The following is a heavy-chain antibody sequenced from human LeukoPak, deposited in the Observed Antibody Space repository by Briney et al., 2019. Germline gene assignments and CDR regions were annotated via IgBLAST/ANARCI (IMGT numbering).Heavy chain of an antibody. CDR3: AKDLVHGCSSTSCYTGYRWHYFDY. D-gene: IGHD2-2*02. CDR1: GFTFSAYA. V-gene: IGHV3-23*01. J-gene: IGHJ4*02. CDR2: ISGSGGTT. Sequence: GGSLRLSCAASGFTFSAYAMNWVRLAPGKGLEWVSGISGSGGTTYYADSVKGRFTVSRDNSKDTLHLQMNSLRAEDTAVYYCAKDLVHGCSSTSCYTGYRWHYFDYWGQGTLVTVSS.